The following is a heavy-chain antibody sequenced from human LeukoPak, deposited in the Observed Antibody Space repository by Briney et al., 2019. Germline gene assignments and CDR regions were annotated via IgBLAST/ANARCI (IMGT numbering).Heavy chain of an antibody. CDR3: ARDYLLWFGEISNWFDP. J-gene: IGHJ5*02. Sequence: EPGGPLRLSCAASGFTFRSYAMHWVRQAPGKGLEWVAVISYDGSNKYYADSVKGRFTISRDNSKNTLYLQMNSLRAEDTAVYYCARDYLLWFGEISNWFDPWGQGTLVTVSS. D-gene: IGHD3-10*01. V-gene: IGHV3-30*04. CDR2: ISYDGSNK. CDR1: GFTFRSYA.